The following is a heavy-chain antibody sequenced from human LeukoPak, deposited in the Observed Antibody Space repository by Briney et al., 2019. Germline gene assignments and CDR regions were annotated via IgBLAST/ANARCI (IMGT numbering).Heavy chain of an antibody. J-gene: IGHJ6*02. V-gene: IGHV1-18*01. CDR1: GYTFTSFG. D-gene: IGHD2-15*01. CDR3: ARIEVAPLLLYYYYGMDV. CDR2: ISAYNGNT. Sequence: ASVKVSCKASGYTFTSFGISWVRQAPGQGLEWMGWISAYNGNTNYAQKLQGRVTMTTDTSTSTAYMELRSLRSDDTAVYYCARIEVAPLLLYYYYGMDVWGQGTTVTVSS.